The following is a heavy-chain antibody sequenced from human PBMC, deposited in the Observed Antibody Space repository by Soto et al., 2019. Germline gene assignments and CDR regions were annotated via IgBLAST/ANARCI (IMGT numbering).Heavy chain of an antibody. CDR1: GFTFSSYG. CDR3: AREQDRYSSSWYED. Sequence: QVQLVESGGGVVQPGRSLRLSCAASGFTFSSYGMHWVRQAPGKGLEWVAVIWYDGSNKYYADYVKGRFTISRDNSKNTLYLQMNSHRAEDTAVYYWAREQDRYSSSWYEDWGQGTLVTVSS. D-gene: IGHD6-13*01. J-gene: IGHJ4*02. V-gene: IGHV3-33*01. CDR2: IWYDGSNK.